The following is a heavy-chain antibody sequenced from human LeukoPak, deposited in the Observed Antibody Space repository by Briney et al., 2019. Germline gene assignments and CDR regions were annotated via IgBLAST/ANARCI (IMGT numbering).Heavy chain of an antibody. D-gene: IGHD6-13*01. Sequence: GGSLRLSCAAAGFTFSRYEMNWVRQAPGKGLEWVGRIRSKANSYATAYAASVKGRFTISRDDSKNTAYLQMNSLKTEDTAVYYCTRHDIAAAGPVDYWGQGTLVTVSS. J-gene: IGHJ4*02. CDR3: TRHDIAAAGPVDY. V-gene: IGHV3-73*01. CDR2: IRSKANSYAT. CDR1: GFTFSRYE.